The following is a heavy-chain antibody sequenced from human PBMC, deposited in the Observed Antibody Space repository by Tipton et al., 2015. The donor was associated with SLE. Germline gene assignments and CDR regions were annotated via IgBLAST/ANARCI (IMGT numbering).Heavy chain of an antibody. V-gene: IGHV4-38-2*01. J-gene: IGHJ4*02. D-gene: IGHD6-13*01. CDR2: IYQSGST. Sequence: TLSLTCVVANDSITSDYYWGWIRQPPGKGLEWIGNIYQSGSTNYNPSLESRVTISVDTSKNQISLKLTSVTAADTAVYYCARAGYSSSWPLDFWGQGRLVTVSS. CDR3: ARAGYSSSWPLDF. CDR1: NDSITSDYY.